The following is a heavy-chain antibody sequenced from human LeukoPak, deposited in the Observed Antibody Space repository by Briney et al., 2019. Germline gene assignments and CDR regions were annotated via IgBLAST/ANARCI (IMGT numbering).Heavy chain of an antibody. D-gene: IGHD4-17*01. CDR3: ACSYGDYGALDY. V-gene: IGHV4-59*01. CDR2: IYYSGST. J-gene: IGHJ4*02. CDR1: GGSISSYC. Sequence: SETLSLTCTVSGGSISSYCWSWIRQPPGKGLEWIGYIYYSGSTNYNPSLKSRVTISVDTSKNQFSLKLSSVTAADTAVYYCACSYGDYGALDYWGQGTLVTVSS.